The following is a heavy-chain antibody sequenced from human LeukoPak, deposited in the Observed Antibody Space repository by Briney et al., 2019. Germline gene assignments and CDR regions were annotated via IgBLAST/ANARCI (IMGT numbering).Heavy chain of an antibody. J-gene: IGHJ5*02. V-gene: IGHV1-46*01. Sequence: ASVKLSCTASGYAFTNYFLHWVRQAPGQGLEWMGIINPSSHSTTYAPKFQGRVTLTRDSSTSPVYLELSTLRCEDTAVYFCARSDSGGPRRNHFDRWGQGSLVTVSS. CDR3: ARSDSGGPRRNHFDR. CDR2: INPSSHST. CDR1: GYAFTNYF.